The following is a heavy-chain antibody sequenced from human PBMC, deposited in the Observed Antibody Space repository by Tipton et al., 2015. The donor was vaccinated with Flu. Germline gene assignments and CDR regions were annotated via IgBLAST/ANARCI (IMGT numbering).Heavy chain of an antibody. CDR1: GFTFSSSW. V-gene: IGHV3-7*01. CDR3: ARDRGGRYYFYGMDV. J-gene: IGHJ6*02. CDR2: IMRDGSEQ. D-gene: IGHD2-21*01. Sequence: SLRLSCATSGFTFSSSWTGWVRQAPGKGLQWVASIMRDGSEQNYVDSVNGRFTISRDNAKNSLYLQMNSLRTEDTAVYYCARDRGGRYYFYGMDVWGQGTTVTVSS.